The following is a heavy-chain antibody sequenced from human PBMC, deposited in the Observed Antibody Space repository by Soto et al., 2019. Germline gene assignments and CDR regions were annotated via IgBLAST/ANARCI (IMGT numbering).Heavy chain of an antibody. J-gene: IGHJ4*02. CDR2: IIPIFGTA. V-gene: IGHV1-69*01. CDR3: ARDSGYYDSSGYHFDY. CDR1: GGTFSSYA. Sequence: QVQLVQSGAEVKKPGSSVKVSCKASGGTFSSYAISWVRQAPGQGLESMGGIIPIFGTANYAQKFQGRVTITADESTSTAYMELSSMRSEDTAVCYCARDSGYYDSSGYHFDYWGQGTLVTVSS. D-gene: IGHD3-22*01.